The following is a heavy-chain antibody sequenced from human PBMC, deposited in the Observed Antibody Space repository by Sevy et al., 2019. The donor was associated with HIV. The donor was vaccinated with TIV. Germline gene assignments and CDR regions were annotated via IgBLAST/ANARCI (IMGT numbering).Heavy chain of an antibody. D-gene: IGHD5-18*01. CDR3: ERGPDTGDFDY. V-gene: IGHV1-2*02. Sequence: ASVKVSCKASGYTFTGIYLHWMRQAPGQRFEWMGWINPNNGGTIQARKYQGRVTMTRDTSISTVYMELRSLRSDDTAVYYCERGPDTGDFDYWGQGTLVTVSS. CDR1: GYTFTGIY. J-gene: IGHJ4*02. CDR2: INPNNGGT.